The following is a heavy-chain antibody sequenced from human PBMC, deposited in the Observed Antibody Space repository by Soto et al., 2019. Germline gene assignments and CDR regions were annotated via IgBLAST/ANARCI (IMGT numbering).Heavy chain of an antibody. CDR1: GYTSTVYY. Sequence: EASVKVSCKASGYTSTVYYMHWVRQAPGQGLEWMGWINPKSGGTMYPQKFQGRVTMTWDTSISTAYMALTRLRSDDTAVYYCARDLAKGGGSAGFDYWGQGTLVTVSS. D-gene: IGHD1-26*01. CDR3: ARDLAKGGGSAGFDY. J-gene: IGHJ4*02. CDR2: INPKSGGT. V-gene: IGHV1-2*02.